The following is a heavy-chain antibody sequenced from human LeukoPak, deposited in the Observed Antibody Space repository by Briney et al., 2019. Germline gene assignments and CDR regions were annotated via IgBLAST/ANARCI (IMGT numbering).Heavy chain of an antibody. D-gene: IGHD4-17*01. CDR3: ARDPYGDYVAFYFDY. CDR2: INPNSGGT. Sequence: ASVKVSCKASGYSFNVNYMHWVRQAPGQGLEWMGWINPNSGGTNYAQKFQGRVTMTRDTSISTAYMELSRLRSEDTAVYYCARDPYGDYVAFYFDYWGQGTLVTVSS. J-gene: IGHJ4*02. V-gene: IGHV1-2*02. CDR1: GYSFNVNY.